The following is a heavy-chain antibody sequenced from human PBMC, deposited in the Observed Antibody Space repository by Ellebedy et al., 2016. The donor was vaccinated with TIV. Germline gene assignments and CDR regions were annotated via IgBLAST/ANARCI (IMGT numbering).Heavy chain of an antibody. V-gene: IGHV4-39*02. D-gene: IGHD6-19*01. CDR1: GGSISSSTYY. CDR2: IYYSGYT. J-gene: IGHJ3*02. CDR3: AREGAGMLNAFDI. Sequence: SETLSLTCTVSGGSISSSTYYWGWIRQPPGKGLEWIGTIYYSGYTYYNPSLNSRVTISVDTSKNQFSLKLTSVTAADTAVYYCAREGAGMLNAFDIWGQGTMVTVSS.